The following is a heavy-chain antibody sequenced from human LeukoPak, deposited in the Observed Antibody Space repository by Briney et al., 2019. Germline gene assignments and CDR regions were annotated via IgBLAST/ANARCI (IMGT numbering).Heavy chain of an antibody. Sequence: PSETLSLTCTVSGGSISSSSYYWGWIRQPPGKGLGWIGSIYYSGSTYYNPSLKSRVTISVDTSKNQFSLKLTSVTAADTAVYYCVRGGSWFDPWGQGTLVTVSS. V-gene: IGHV4-39*07. CDR2: IYYSGST. CDR3: VRGGSWFDP. D-gene: IGHD3-10*01. J-gene: IGHJ5*02. CDR1: GGSISSSSYY.